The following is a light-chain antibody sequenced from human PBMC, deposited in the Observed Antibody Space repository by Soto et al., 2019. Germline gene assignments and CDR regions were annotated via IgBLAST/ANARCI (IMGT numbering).Light chain of an antibody. CDR2: STS. V-gene: IGKV3-20*01. CDR1: QSVTSPF. Sequence: EIVLTQSPGTLSLSPGERATLSCRASQSVTSPFLAWYQQKPGQPPRLLIYSTSGRATGIPDRFSGSGSGTDFTLTISSLEPEDSAVYYCQQYGSSPRTFGQGTKVEV. J-gene: IGKJ1*01. CDR3: QQYGSSPRT.